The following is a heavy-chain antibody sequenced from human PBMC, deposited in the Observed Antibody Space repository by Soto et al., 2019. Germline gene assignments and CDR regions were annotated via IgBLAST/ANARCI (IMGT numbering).Heavy chain of an antibody. CDR3: AATLRYFDWLGSWFDP. J-gene: IGHJ5*02. CDR1: GYTFTSYD. V-gene: IGHV1-8*01. Sequence: GASVKVSCKASGYTFTSYDINWVRQATGQGLEWMGWMNPNSGNTGYAQKFQGRVTMTRNTSISTAYMELSSLRSEDTAVYYCAATLRYFDWLGSWFDPWGQGTLVTVSS. D-gene: IGHD3-9*01. CDR2: MNPNSGNT.